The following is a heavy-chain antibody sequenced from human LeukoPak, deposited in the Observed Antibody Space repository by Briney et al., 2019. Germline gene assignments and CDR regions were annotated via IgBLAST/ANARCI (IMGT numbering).Heavy chain of an antibody. D-gene: IGHD1-26*01. CDR2: ISYDGSNK. Sequence: GGSLRLSCVASGFTFSSYAMHWVRQAPGKGLEWVAVISYDGSNKYYADSVKGRFTISRDNSKNTLYLQMNSLRAEDTAVYYCARDGAYSGSYSDYWGQGTLVTVSS. CDR3: ARDGAYSGSYSDY. CDR1: GFTFSSYA. J-gene: IGHJ4*02. V-gene: IGHV3-30*01.